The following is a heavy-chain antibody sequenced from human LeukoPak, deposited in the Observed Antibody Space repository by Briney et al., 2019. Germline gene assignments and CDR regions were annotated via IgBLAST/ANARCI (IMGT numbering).Heavy chain of an antibody. CDR3: ARDRVGASD. Sequence: QPGRSLRLSCAASGFTFSSYGMHWVRQAPGKGLEWVAVIWYDGSNKYYADSVKGRFAISRDNSKNTLYLQMNSLRAEDTAVYYCARDRVGASDWGQGTLVTVSS. J-gene: IGHJ4*02. CDR2: IWYDGSNK. D-gene: IGHD1-26*01. V-gene: IGHV3-33*01. CDR1: GFTFSSYG.